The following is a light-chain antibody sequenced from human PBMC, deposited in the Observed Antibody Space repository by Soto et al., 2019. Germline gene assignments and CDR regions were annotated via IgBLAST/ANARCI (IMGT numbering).Light chain of an antibody. CDR2: YVN. V-gene: IGLV2-14*03. J-gene: IGLJ1*01. CDR1: SSDVGGYNF. Sequence: QSVLTQPASVSGSPGQSITISCTGTSSDVGGYNFVSWYQQHPGKAPKLMIYYVNNRPSGVSNRFSGSKSGNTASLTISGLQAEDEADYYCSSYTSSSTYVFGTGTKLTVL. CDR3: SSYTSSSTYV.